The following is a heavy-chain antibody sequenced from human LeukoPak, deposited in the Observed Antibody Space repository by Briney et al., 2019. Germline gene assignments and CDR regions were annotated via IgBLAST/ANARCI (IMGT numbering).Heavy chain of an antibody. CDR3: ARLRWLQLGYFDY. D-gene: IGHD5-24*01. CDR1: GGSISSSNYY. J-gene: IGHJ4*02. Sequence: SETLSLTCTVSGGSISSSNYYWGWIRQPPGKGLEWIESIHYSGSTYYNPSLKSRVTISVDTSKNQVSLKLTSVTAADTAVYYCARLRWLQLGYFDYWGQGTLVTVSS. CDR2: IHYSGST. V-gene: IGHV4-39*01.